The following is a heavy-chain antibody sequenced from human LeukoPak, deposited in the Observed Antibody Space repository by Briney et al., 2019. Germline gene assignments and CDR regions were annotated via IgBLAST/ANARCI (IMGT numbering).Heavy chain of an antibody. CDR2: ISGSGGST. D-gene: IGHD6-25*01. CDR3: AEDYSGGHHFDF. Sequence: GGSLRLSCAASGFTFSSYAMSWVRQAPGKGLEWVSAISGSGGSTYYADSVKGRFTISRDNSKNTLFLKMNSLRVEDTAIYYCAEDYSGGHHFDFWGQGTLVTVSS. CDR1: GFTFSSYA. V-gene: IGHV3-23*01. J-gene: IGHJ4*02.